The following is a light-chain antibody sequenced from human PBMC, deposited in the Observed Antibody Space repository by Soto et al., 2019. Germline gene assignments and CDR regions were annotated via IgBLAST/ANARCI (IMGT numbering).Light chain of an antibody. CDR1: SSDVGAYNC. CDR2: DVS. J-gene: IGLJ2*01. Sequence: QSALTQPASVSGSPGQSITLSCTGTSSDVGAYNCVSWFQQHPGKAPKLMIYDVSNRPSGVSNRFSGSKSGNTASLTISGLQAEDEAEYFCGSYTTSTTVVFGGGTKLTVL. CDR3: GSYTTSTTVV. V-gene: IGLV2-14*01.